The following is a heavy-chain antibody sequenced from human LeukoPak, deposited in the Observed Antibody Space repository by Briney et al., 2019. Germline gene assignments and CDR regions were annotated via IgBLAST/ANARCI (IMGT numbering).Heavy chain of an antibody. D-gene: IGHD6-6*01. Sequence: GGSLRLSCVASGLTFSTYTMHWVRKAPGKGLEWVAVVSDDGSDTSYADSMKGRFTISRDNSKNTLYLQMNSPRAEDTAVYYCSRGHSFSGIAARSPLDYWGQGTLVTVAS. V-gene: IGHV3-30*04. J-gene: IGHJ4*02. CDR3: SRGHSFSGIAARSPLDY. CDR1: GLTFSTYT. CDR2: VSDDGSDT.